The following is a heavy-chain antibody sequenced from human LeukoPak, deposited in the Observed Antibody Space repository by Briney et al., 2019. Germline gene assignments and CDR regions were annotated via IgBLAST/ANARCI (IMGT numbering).Heavy chain of an antibody. CDR2: IYYSGST. J-gene: IGHJ3*02. Sequence: PSETLSLTCIVSGGSISSYHWSWIRQPPGKGLEWIGYIYYSGSTNHNPSLKSRVTISVDTSKNQFSLKLSSVTAADTAVYYCARAYYYGSGSYAFDIWGQGTMVTVSS. D-gene: IGHD3-10*01. CDR1: GGSISSYH. CDR3: ARAYYYGSGSYAFDI. V-gene: IGHV4-59*01.